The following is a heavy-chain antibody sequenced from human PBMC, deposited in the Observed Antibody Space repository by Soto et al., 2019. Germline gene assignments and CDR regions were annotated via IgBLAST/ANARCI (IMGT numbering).Heavy chain of an antibody. CDR2: IYYSGST. CDR1: GGSVSSGSYY. J-gene: IGHJ3*02. Sequence: PSATLSLTCTVSGGSVSSGSYYWSWIRQPPGKGLEWIGYIYYSGSTNYNPSLKSRVTISVDTSKNQFSLKLSSVTAADTAVYYCAARVVVVADDAFDIWGQGTMVTVSS. CDR3: AARVVVVADDAFDI. D-gene: IGHD2-15*01. V-gene: IGHV4-61*01.